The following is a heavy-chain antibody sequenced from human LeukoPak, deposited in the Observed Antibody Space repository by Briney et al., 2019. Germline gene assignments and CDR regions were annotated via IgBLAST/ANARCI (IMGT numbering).Heavy chain of an antibody. J-gene: IGHJ4*02. Sequence: ASVKVSCKASGYTFSGYYMHWVRQAPGQGLEWMGWINPNSGGTNYAQKFQGRVTMTRDTSITTAYMELSRLTSDDTAVYYCASLGDFFGSGSYAPFDSWGQGSLVTVSS. V-gene: IGHV1-2*02. CDR1: GYTFSGYY. D-gene: IGHD3-10*01. CDR3: ASLGDFFGSGSYAPFDS. CDR2: INPNSGGT.